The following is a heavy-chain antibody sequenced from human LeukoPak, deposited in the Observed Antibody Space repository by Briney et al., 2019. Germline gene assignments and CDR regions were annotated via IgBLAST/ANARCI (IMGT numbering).Heavy chain of an antibody. D-gene: IGHD1-26*01. V-gene: IGHV3-15*01. CDR2: IKSKTDGGTT. Sequence: GGSLRLSCAASGFTFSSYSMNWVRQAPGKGLEWVGRIKSKTDGGTTDYAAPVKGRFTISRDDSKNTLYLQMNSLKTEDTAVYYCTTFTAGGSYYWEDYFDYWGQGTLVTVSS. CDR1: GFTFSSYS. J-gene: IGHJ4*02. CDR3: TTFTAGGSYYWEDYFDY.